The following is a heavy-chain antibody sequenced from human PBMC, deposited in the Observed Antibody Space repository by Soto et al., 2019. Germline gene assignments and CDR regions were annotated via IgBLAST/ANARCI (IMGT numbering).Heavy chain of an antibody. Sequence: SSETLSLTCTVSGGSISSYYWSWIRQPPGKGLEWIGYIYYSGSTNYNPSLKSRVTISVDTSKNQFSLKLSSVTAADTAVYYCARLGGSFAHYYYYYGMDVWGQGTTVTVSS. CDR2: IYYSGST. CDR1: GGSISSYY. D-gene: IGHD1-26*01. CDR3: ARLGGSFAHYYYYYGMDV. V-gene: IGHV4-59*01. J-gene: IGHJ6*02.